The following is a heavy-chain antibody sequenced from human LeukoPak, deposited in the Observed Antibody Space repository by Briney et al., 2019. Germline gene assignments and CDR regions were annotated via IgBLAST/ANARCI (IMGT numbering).Heavy chain of an antibody. J-gene: IGHJ3*01. Sequence: PGGSLRLSCAASGVTFSNYAMSWVRQAPGKGLEWVSAISGSGGSTYYSDSVKGRFTISRENAKNSLYLQMNSLRAGDTAVYYCAKELRTAAGYDAYDLWGQGTMVTVSS. V-gene: IGHV3-23*01. CDR1: GVTFSNYA. CDR3: AKELRTAAGYDAYDL. D-gene: IGHD6-25*01. CDR2: ISGSGGST.